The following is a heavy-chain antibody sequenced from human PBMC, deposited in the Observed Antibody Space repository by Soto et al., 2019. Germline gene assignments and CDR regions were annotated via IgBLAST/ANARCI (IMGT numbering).Heavy chain of an antibody. Sequence: SETLSLTCTVSGGSISSYYWSWIRQPPGKGLEWIGYIHYSGSTKYNPSLKSRVTISVDTSKNQFSLELSSVTAADTAVYYCARDRGGVASNWFDPWGQGNLVTVSS. V-gene: IGHV4-59*01. CDR1: GGSISSYY. CDR2: IHYSGST. J-gene: IGHJ5*02. CDR3: ARDRGGVASNWFDP. D-gene: IGHD3-10*01.